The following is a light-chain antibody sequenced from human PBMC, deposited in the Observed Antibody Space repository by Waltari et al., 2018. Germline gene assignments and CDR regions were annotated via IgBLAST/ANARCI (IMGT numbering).Light chain of an antibody. J-gene: IGKJ5*01. CDR3: QQYYGTPGT. CDR2: WAS. V-gene: IGKV4-1*01. Sequence: DIVMTQSPDSLALALVETAPINCNSIHSLLFSSNNKNHLSWYQKKPGQPPKLLISWASTQESGVPDRFSGSGSGTDFTLTISSLQAEDVALYYCQQYYGTPGTFGQGTRLEIK. CDR1: HSLLFSSNNKNH.